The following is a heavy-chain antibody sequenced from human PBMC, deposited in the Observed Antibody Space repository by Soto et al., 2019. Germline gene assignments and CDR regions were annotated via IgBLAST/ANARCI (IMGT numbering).Heavy chain of an antibody. V-gene: IGHV4-31*03. J-gene: IGHJ3*02. Sequence: SETLSLTCTVSGGSISSGGYYWSWIRQHPGKGLEWIGYIYYSGSTYYNPSLKSRVTISVDTSKNQFSLKLSSVTAADTAVYYCAREVNWISRGVPDAFDIWGQGTMVTVSS. CDR3: AREVNWISRGVPDAFDI. CDR1: GGSISSGGYY. D-gene: IGHD1-1*01. CDR2: IYYSGST.